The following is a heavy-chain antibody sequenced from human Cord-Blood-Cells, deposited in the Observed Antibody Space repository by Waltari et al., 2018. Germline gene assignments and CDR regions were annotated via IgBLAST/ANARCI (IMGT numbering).Heavy chain of an antibody. V-gene: IGHV4-39*01. Sequence: QLQLQESGPGLVKPSETLSLTRTVSGGPISSISYYWGWIRPPPGKGLEWIGSNYYSGSTYYNPSLKSRVTISVDTSKNQFSLKLSSVTAADTAVYYCARPGVVTANSWAFDIWGQGTMVTVSS. J-gene: IGHJ3*02. CDR3: ARPGVVTANSWAFDI. CDR1: GGPISSISYY. CDR2: NYYSGST. D-gene: IGHD2-21*02.